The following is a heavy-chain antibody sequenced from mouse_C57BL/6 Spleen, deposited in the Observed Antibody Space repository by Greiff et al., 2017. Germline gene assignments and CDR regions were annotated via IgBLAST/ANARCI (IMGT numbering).Heavy chain of an antibody. V-gene: IGHV5-9*01. CDR3: ARLYGYDERAWFAY. CDR2: ISGGGGNT. CDR1: GFTFSSYT. J-gene: IGHJ3*01. Sequence: EVNVVESGGGLVKPGGSLKLSCAASGFTFSSYTMSWVRQTPEKRLEWVATISGGGGNTYYPDSVKGRFTISRDNAKNTLYLQMSSLRSEDTALYYCARLYGYDERAWFAYWGQGTLVTVSA. D-gene: IGHD2-2*01.